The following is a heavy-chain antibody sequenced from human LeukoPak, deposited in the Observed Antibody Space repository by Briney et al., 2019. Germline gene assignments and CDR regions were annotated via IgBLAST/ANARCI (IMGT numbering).Heavy chain of an antibody. CDR2: IYYSGST. CDR1: GGSISSYY. Sequence: PSETLSLTCTVSGGSISSYYWSWIRQPPGKGLEWIGYIYYSGSTNYNPSLKSRDTISVDTSKNQFSLKLSSVTAADTAVYYCARVAVATRLGYFDYWGQGTLVTVSS. V-gene: IGHV4-59*01. D-gene: IGHD5-12*01. CDR3: ARVAVATRLGYFDY. J-gene: IGHJ4*02.